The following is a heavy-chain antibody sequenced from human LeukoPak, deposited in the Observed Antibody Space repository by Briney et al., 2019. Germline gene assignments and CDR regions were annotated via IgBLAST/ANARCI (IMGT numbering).Heavy chain of an antibody. CDR1: GITFSRYG. D-gene: IGHD3-10*01. J-gene: IGHJ4*02. CDR2: IRYDGSIK. CDR3: ARGYYYADY. V-gene: IGHV3-30*02. Sequence: PGGSLRLSCAASGITFSRYGMHWVRQAPGKGLEWVTFIRYDGSIKYYADSVKGRFTMSRDNSKNTLYLQMNSLRAEDTAVYYCARGYYYADYWGQGTLVTVSS.